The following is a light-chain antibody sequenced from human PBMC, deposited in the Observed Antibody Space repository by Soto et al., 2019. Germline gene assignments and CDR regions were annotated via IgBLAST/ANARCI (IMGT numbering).Light chain of an antibody. CDR2: WAS. CDR3: QQYYSTPLT. Sequence: DIVMTQSPDSLAVSLGERATINCKSSQSVLYSSNNKNYLAWYQQKPGQPPKLLIYWASTRESGVPDRFSGSGSGTDFTLTISRLQAEDVAVYYCQQYYSTPLTFGGGTMVEIK. V-gene: IGKV4-1*01. CDR1: QSVLYSSNNKNY. J-gene: IGKJ4*01.